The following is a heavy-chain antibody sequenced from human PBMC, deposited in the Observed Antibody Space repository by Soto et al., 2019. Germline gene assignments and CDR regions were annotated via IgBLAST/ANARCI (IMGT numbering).Heavy chain of an antibody. CDR3: ARYSGYDYPLDS. CDR2: ISTSSSTI. Sequence: GGSLRLSCAASGFTFNTYIMNWARQAPGKGLEWVSYISTSSSTIYYADSVKGRFTISRDNAKNSLFLQMNSLRDDDTAVYYCARYSGYDYPLDSWGQGTLVTVSS. CDR1: GFTFNTYI. D-gene: IGHD5-12*01. J-gene: IGHJ4*02. V-gene: IGHV3-48*02.